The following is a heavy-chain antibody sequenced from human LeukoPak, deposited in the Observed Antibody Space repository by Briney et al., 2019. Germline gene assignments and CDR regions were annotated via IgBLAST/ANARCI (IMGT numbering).Heavy chain of an antibody. CDR3: ARECSGPSCYYAFDI. CDR2: IGTAGDT. Sequence: PGGSLRLSCAASGFTFSTYNLYMHWVRQATGKGLEWVSAIGTAGDTYYPVPVKGRFTISRENAKNSLYLQMNSLRAGDTAVYYCARECSGPSCYYAFDIWGRGTMVTVSS. V-gene: IGHV3-13*01. J-gene: IGHJ3*02. CDR1: GFTFSTYN. D-gene: IGHD2-2*01.